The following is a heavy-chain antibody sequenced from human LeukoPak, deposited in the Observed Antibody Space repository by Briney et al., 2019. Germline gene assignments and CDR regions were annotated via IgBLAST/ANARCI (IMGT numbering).Heavy chain of an antibody. V-gene: IGHV4-39*07. D-gene: IGHD3-10*01. J-gene: IGHJ4*02. Sequence: SETLSLTCTVSGGSISTSNYYWGWIRQPPGKGLEWIGNIFYSGSTYYSPSLRSRVTISLDTSKNQFSLKLSSVTAADTAVYYCARERITMVRGVIDWGQGTLVTVSS. CDR3: ARERITMVRGVID. CDR2: IFYSGST. CDR1: GGSISTSNYY.